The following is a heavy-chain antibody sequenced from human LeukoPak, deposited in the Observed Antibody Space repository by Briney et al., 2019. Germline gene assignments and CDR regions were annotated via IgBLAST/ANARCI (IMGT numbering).Heavy chain of an antibody. J-gene: IGHJ4*02. CDR1: GFTFRSYA. CDR3: ARQSLGASGLDH. D-gene: IGHD1-26*01. CDR2: ISYDGSNK. Sequence: GGSLRLPRAASGFTFRSYAMHWVRQAPGKGLEWVALISYDGSNKDYADSVKGRFTISRDNSKNTLFLHMDSLRVDDTAIYYCARQSLGASGLDHWGQGVLVTVSS. V-gene: IGHV3-30*04.